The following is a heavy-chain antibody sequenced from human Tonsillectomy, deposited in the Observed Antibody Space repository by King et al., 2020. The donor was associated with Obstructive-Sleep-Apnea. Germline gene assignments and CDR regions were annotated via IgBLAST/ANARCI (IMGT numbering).Heavy chain of an antibody. CDR2: VFYTGRT. D-gene: IGHD2-2*01. Sequence: QLQESGPGLVKPSETLSLTCTVSGDSISSTTYYWGWIRQPPGKGLEWISTVFYTGRTYYNPSLKSRFTISVDTSKNQFSLTLSFVTAADTAVYYCAREWAGSTNWFDPWGQGTLVTVSS. J-gene: IGHJ5*02. V-gene: IGHV4-39*07. CDR1: GDSISSTTYY. CDR3: AREWAGSTNWFDP.